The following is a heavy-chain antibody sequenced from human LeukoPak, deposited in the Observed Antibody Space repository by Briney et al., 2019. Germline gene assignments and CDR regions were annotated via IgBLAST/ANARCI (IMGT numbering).Heavy chain of an antibody. CDR1: GFTFSSYW. CDR2: IKEDGSEK. CDR3: AKGGRWELLSNFAY. V-gene: IGHV3-7*03. J-gene: IGHJ4*02. Sequence: GGSLRLSCAVSGFTFSSYWMTWVRQAPGKGLEWVANIKEDGSEKNYMDSVKGRFTISRDNAKNSLYLQMNSLTPEDMALYYCAKGGRWELLSNFAYWGQGTLVTVSS. D-gene: IGHD1-26*01.